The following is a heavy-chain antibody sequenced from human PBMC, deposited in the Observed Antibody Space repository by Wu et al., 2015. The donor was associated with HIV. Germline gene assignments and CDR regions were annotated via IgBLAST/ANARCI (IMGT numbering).Heavy chain of an antibody. CDR1: GYTFTGYY. CDR3: ARENGRGVITSGYPYFDY. CDR2: INPNSGGT. J-gene: IGHJ4*02. Sequence: QVQLVQSGAEVKKPGASVKVSCKASGYTFTGYYMHWVRQAPGQGLEWMGWINPNSGGTNYAQKFQGRVTMTRDTSISTAYMELSRLRSDDTAVYYCARENGRGVITSGYPYFDYGARERWSPSPQ. D-gene: IGHD3-10*02. V-gene: IGHV1-2*02.